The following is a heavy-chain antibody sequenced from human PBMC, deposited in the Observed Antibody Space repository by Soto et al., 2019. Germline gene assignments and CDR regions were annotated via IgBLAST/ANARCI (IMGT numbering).Heavy chain of an antibody. J-gene: IGHJ3*01. CDR1: GCNCISHA. V-gene: IGHV3-23*01. CDR3: AKARPSGGYYYVEALDV. D-gene: IGHD3-22*01. Sequence: PVVPLILSCAASGCNCISHAVSWVSQDQGKGLEWVSVISDGGLSTYYAYSVKGRFTISRDNSKSTLYLQMNSLRAEDTAVYFCAKARPSGGYYYVEALDVWGQGTTVTRSS. CDR2: ISDGGLST.